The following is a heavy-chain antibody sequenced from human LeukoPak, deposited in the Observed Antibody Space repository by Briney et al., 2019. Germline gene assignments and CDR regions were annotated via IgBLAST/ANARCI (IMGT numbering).Heavy chain of an antibody. Sequence: GGSLRLSRTTSGFSFTKYWMSWVRQAPGKGLEWVATIIQDGSEMYYVDSVKGRFTISRDNAKNSLYLQMNSLRAEDAAIYYCARGEKWGQGILVTVSA. V-gene: IGHV3-7*03. CDR1: GFSFTKYW. CDR2: IIQDGSEM. J-gene: IGHJ4*02. CDR3: ARGEK.